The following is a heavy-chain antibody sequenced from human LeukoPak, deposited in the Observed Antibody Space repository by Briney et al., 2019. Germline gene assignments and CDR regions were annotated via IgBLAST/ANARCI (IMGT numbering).Heavy chain of an antibody. J-gene: IGHJ4*02. D-gene: IGHD5/OR15-5a*01. CDR1: GFAFSTYA. V-gene: IGHV3-23*01. CDR3: ARARGSSVYEQFDY. CDR2: ISTSGRAT. Sequence: GGSLRLSCAASGFAFSTYAMTWVRQAPEKGLQWVSTISTSGRATYYADSVEGRFTISRDNSKNTLYLQMNSLRADDTAVYYCARARGSSVYEQFDYWGQGTQVTVSP.